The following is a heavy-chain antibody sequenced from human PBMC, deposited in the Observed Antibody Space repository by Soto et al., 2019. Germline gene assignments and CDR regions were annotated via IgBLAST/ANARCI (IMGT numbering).Heavy chain of an antibody. CDR3: ARLSRYSNNWEGYFDY. J-gene: IGHJ4*02. CDR2: IYPGDSDT. V-gene: IGHV5-51*01. Sequence: PGESLKISCKGSGYSFTSYWIGWVRQMPGKGLEWMGIIYPGDSDTRYSPSFQGQVTISADKSISTAYLQWSSLKASDTAMYYCARLSRYSNNWEGYFDYWGQGILVTVSS. D-gene: IGHD6-13*01. CDR1: GYSFTSYW.